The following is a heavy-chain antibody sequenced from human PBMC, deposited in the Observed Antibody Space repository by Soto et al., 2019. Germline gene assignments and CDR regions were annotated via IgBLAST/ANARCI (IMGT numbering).Heavy chain of an antibody. D-gene: IGHD3-16*02. CDR3: ARDFDYIWGSYRFFAFDI. V-gene: IGHV3-7*01. J-gene: IGHJ3*02. Sequence: EVQLVESGGGLVQPGGSLRLSCAASGFTFSSYWMSWVRQAPGKGLEWVANIKQDGSEKYYVDSVKGRFTISRDNAQNSVYLEMNSGRAEDTAVYYCARDFDYIWGSYRFFAFDIWGQGTMVTVSS. CDR1: GFTFSSYW. CDR2: IKQDGSEK.